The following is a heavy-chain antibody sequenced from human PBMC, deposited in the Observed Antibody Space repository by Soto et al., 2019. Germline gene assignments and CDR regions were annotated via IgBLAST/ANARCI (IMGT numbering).Heavy chain of an antibody. V-gene: IGHV4-59*01. Sequence: SETLSLTCTVSGGSISSYYWSWIRQPPGKGREGIGYIYYSGSTNDNPSLKRRVTISVDTSKHQFSLKLSSVTAADTAVYYCARVRYFDWLPNYYMDVWGKGPTVTVSS. CDR1: GGSISSYY. CDR2: IYYSGST. CDR3: ARVRYFDWLPNYYMDV. J-gene: IGHJ6*03. D-gene: IGHD3-9*01.